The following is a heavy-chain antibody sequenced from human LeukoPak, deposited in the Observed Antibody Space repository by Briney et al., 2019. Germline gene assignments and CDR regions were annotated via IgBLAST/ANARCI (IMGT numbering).Heavy chain of an antibody. D-gene: IGHD6-13*01. J-gene: IGHJ6*03. CDR1: GYTFTSYD. CDR2: MNPNSGNT. CDR3: ARGGSSWYQYYYYYMDV. V-gene: IGHV1-8*01. Sequence: ASVKVSCKASGYTFTSYDINWVRQATGQGLEWMGWMNPNSGNTGYAQKFQGRVTMTRNTSISTAYMELSSLRSEDTAVCYCARGGSSWYQYYYYYMDVWGKGTTVTVSS.